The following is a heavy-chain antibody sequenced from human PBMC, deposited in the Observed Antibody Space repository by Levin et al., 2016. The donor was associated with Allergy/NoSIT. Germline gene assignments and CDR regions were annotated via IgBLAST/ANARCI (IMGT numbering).Heavy chain of an antibody. Sequence: VRQMPGKGLEWMGIIYPGDSDTRYSPSFQGQVTISADKSISTAYLQWSSLKASDTAMYYCARILPAAAAQAFDIWGQGTMVTVSS. CDR2: IYPGDSDT. CDR3: ARILPAAAAQAFDI. J-gene: IGHJ3*02. V-gene: IGHV5-51*01. D-gene: IGHD2-2*01.